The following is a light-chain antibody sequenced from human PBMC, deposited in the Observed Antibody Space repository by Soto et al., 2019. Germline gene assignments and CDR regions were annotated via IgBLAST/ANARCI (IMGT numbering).Light chain of an antibody. J-gene: IGLJ1*01. CDR3: SSYTSSSIYV. Sequence: QSVLTQPASVSGSPGQSITVSCAGTSSDVGGYNLVSWYQQHPGKAPKLIIYEGTERPSGISPRFSGSKSGNTASLTTSGLQAEDEADYYCSSYTSSSIYVFGSGTKVTVL. CDR2: EGT. V-gene: IGLV2-23*01. CDR1: SSDVGGYNL.